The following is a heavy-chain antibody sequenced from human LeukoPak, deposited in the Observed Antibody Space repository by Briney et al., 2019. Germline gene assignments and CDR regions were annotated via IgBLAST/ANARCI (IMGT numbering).Heavy chain of an antibody. Sequence: SETLSLTCTVSGGSISSSSYYWGWIRQPPGKGLEWIGEIHSGSTNYNPSLKSRVTISVDTSKNQFSLKLSSVTAADTAVYYCARASITMVRGVIIRGAYYYMDVWGKGTTVTISS. V-gene: IGHV4-39*07. D-gene: IGHD3-10*01. CDR2: IHSGST. J-gene: IGHJ6*03. CDR3: ARASITMVRGVIIRGAYYYMDV. CDR1: GGSISSSSYY.